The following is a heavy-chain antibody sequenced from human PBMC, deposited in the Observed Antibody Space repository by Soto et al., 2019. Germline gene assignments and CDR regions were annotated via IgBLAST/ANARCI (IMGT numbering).Heavy chain of an antibody. V-gene: IGHV1-18*04. CDR3: ARMGYCSGGSCYSGSGDY. CDR1: GYSFTGCG. D-gene: IGHD2-15*01. CDR2: ISAHNGNT. Sequence: ASVKVSCKASGYSFTGCGISWVRQAPGQGLEWMGWISAHNGNTAYAQKLQGRVTMTTDTATNTAYMELRSLRSDDTALYYCARMGYCSGGSCYSGSGDYWGQGTLVTVSS. J-gene: IGHJ4*02.